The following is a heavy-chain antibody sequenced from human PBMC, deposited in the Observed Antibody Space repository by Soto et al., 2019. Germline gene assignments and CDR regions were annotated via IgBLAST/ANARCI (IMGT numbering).Heavy chain of an antibody. CDR1: GFTFGDYA. D-gene: IGHD3-10*01. J-gene: IGHJ6*04. Sequence: GGSLRLSCTAFGFTFGDYAMGWFRQSPGKGLEWVGLIRVKAFGGTTEYAASVEGRFTLSRDDSKSIAYMQMNSLKTEDTAMYYCARDSGPITRLRGDVDVWGKGTTVTVSS. V-gene: IGHV3-49*03. CDR3: ARDSGPITRLRGDVDV. CDR2: IRVKAFGGTT.